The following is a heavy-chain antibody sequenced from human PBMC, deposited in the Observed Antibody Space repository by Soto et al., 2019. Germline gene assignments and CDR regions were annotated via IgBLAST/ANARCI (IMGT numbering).Heavy chain of an antibody. CDR2: MNPNSGNT. V-gene: IGHV1-8*01. D-gene: IGHD3-9*01. Sequence: QVQLVQSGAEVKKPGASVKVSCKASGYTFTSYDINWVRQAPGQGLEWMGWMNPNSGNTGYAQKFQGRVTMTRNPSISTAYMELSSLRSEDTAVYYCAVVLRYFDWLPTDFDYWGQGTLVTVSS. CDR1: GYTFTSYD. J-gene: IGHJ4*02. CDR3: AVVLRYFDWLPTDFDY.